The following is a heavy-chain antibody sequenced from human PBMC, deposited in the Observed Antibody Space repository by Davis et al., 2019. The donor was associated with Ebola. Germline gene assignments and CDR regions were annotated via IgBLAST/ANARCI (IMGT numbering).Heavy chain of an antibody. V-gene: IGHV3-23*01. CDR1: GFTFSKYY. CDR2: ISNSGGTT. Sequence: GESLKISCAASGFTFSKYYMSWVRQAPGKGLQWVSAISNSGGTTYDADSVKGRFTISRDNSKNTLYLQMNSLRSEDTAVYYCARALYDFWSGYYDYYYYMDVWGKGTTVTVSS. J-gene: IGHJ6*03. D-gene: IGHD3-3*01. CDR3: ARALYDFWSGYYDYYYYMDV.